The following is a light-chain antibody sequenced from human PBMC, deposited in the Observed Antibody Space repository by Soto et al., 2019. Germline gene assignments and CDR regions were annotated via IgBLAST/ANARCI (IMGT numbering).Light chain of an antibody. J-gene: IGKJ2*01. CDR2: EVS. CDR3: QQFNSVPYT. Sequence: DIQMTQSPSTLSASVGDRVTITCRASRGAGEWWAWYQQKPGKAPKLLIYEVSRLHSGVPSRFSAGGSETEFSLTIDSLQPDDFAIYYCQQFNSVPYTFGPGTKVEIK. CDR1: RGAGEW. V-gene: IGKV1-5*03.